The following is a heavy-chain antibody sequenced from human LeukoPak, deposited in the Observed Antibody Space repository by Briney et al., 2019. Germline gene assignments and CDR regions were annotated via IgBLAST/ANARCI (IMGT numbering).Heavy chain of an antibody. CDR3: ASESGNYGDENWFDP. J-gene: IGHJ5*02. D-gene: IGHD4-17*01. CDR2: INNDGSST. Sequence: GGSLRLSCAASGFYFRSYWMHWVRQPPGKGLVWVSRINNDGSSTRYADSVKGRFTISRDNAKNTVYLQMNSLRAEDTAMYYCASESGNYGDENWFDPWGQGTLVTVSS. V-gene: IGHV3-74*01. CDR1: GFYFRSYW.